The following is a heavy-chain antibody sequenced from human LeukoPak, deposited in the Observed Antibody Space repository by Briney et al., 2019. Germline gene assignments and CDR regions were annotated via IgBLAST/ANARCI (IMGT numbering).Heavy chain of an antibody. CDR1: GGSFSGYY. V-gene: IGHV4-34*01. Sequence: SETLSLTCAVYGGSFSGYYWSWIRQPPGKGLEWIGEINHSGSTNYNPSLKSRVTISVDTSKNQFSLKLGSVTAADTAVYYCARGPDSYYYDSSGIDYWGQGTLVTVSS. CDR2: INHSGST. CDR3: ARGPDSYYYDSSGIDY. J-gene: IGHJ4*02. D-gene: IGHD3-22*01.